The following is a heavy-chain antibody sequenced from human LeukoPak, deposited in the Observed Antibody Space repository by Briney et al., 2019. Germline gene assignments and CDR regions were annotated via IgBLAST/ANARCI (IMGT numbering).Heavy chain of an antibody. CDR1: GVSISIGSYY. Sequence: PSETLSLTCTGSGVSISIGSYYLSWIRQSAGKGLEGIGRVYTRGSTDYNPSLRLRVNLSIDTSENHFCLTLSSVPAGDTAVYYCAREAGLSLLEYYFDYWGQGTLVPVSS. CDR3: AREAGLSLLEYYFDY. D-gene: IGHD1-1*01. CDR2: VYTRGST. V-gene: IGHV4-61*02. J-gene: IGHJ4*02.